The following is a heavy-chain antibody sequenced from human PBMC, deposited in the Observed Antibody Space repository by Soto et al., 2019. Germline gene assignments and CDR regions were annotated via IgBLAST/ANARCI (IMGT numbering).Heavy chain of an antibody. CDR2: IIPILGIA. CDR1: GGTFSSYT. D-gene: IGHD6-6*01. Sequence: ASVKVSCKASGGTFSSYTISWVRQAPGQGLEWMGRIIPILGIANYAQKFQGRVTMTRDTSTSTVYMELSSLRSEDTAVYYCARDFFEYSSSFGKNYYYGMDVRAQRTTVTVSS. V-gene: IGHV1-69*04. J-gene: IGHJ6*02. CDR3: ARDFFEYSSSFGKNYYYGMDV.